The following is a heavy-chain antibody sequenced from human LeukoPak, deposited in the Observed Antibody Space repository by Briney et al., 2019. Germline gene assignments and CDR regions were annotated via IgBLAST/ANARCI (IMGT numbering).Heavy chain of an antibody. D-gene: IGHD2-15*01. V-gene: IGHV1-8*01. CDR2: MNPNSGNT. CDR1: GYTFTSYD. J-gene: IGHJ6*03. Sequence: GASVKVSCKASGYTFTSYDINWVRQATGQGLEWMGWMNPNSGNTGFAQKFQGRVTMTRDTSISTAYMELSRLRSDDTAVYYCARDGPPNCSDGSCYDYYYYYMDVWGKGTTVTISS. CDR3: ARDGPPNCSDGSCYDYYYYYMDV.